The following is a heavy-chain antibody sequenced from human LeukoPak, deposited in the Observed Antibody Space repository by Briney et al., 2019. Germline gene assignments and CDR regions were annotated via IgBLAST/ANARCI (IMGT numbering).Heavy chain of an antibody. Sequence: GGTLRLSYAASGFTFSSYGISWVRQAPGKGLEWVSAISGSGGSTYYADSVKGRFTISRDNSKNTLYLQMNSLRAEDTAVYYCAKGPLWLFFYYFDYWGQGTLVTVSS. D-gene: IGHD3-9*01. CDR3: AKGPLWLFFYYFDY. CDR1: GFTFSSYG. V-gene: IGHV3-23*01. CDR2: ISGSGGST. J-gene: IGHJ4*02.